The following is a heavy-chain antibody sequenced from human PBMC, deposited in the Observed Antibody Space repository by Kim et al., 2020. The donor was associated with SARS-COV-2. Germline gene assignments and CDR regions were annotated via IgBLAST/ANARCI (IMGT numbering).Heavy chain of an antibody. CDR1: GGSISSGDYY. Sequence: SETLSLTCTVSGGSISSGDYYWSWIRQPPGKGLEWIGYIYYSGSTYYNPSLKSRVTISVDTSKNQFSLKLSSVTAADTAVYYCARDRRGIYGMDVWGQGTTVTVSS. CDR2: IYYSGST. CDR3: ARDRRGIYGMDV. J-gene: IGHJ6*02. V-gene: IGHV4-30-4*01. D-gene: IGHD6-13*01.